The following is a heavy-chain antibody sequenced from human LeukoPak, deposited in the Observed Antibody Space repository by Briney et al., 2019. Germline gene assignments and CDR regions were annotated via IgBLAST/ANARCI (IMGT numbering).Heavy chain of an antibody. Sequence: PSETLSLTCAVYGGSFSGYYWSWIRQPPGKGLEWIGEINHSGSTNYNPSLKSRVIISVDTSKNQFSLKLSSVTAADTAVYYCARGAVVVPAAKGFDYWGQGTLVTVSS. CDR3: ARGAVVVPAAKGFDY. D-gene: IGHD2-2*01. CDR1: GGSFSGYY. J-gene: IGHJ4*02. V-gene: IGHV4-34*01. CDR2: INHSGST.